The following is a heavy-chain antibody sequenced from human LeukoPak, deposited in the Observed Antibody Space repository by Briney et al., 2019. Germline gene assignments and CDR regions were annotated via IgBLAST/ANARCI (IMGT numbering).Heavy chain of an antibody. Sequence: GGSLRLSCAASGFAFSSYNMNWVRQAPGKGLEWVSAISSSDSYIYYADSVKGRFTISRDSAKNSLYLQMNSLRAEDTAVYYCAKRGIAAAASFDYWGQGTLVTVSS. D-gene: IGHD6-13*01. J-gene: IGHJ4*02. CDR2: ISSSDSYI. CDR3: AKRGIAAAASFDY. CDR1: GFAFSSYN. V-gene: IGHV3-21*01.